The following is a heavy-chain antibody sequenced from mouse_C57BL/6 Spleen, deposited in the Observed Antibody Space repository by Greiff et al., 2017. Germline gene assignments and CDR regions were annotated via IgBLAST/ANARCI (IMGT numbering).Heavy chain of an antibody. V-gene: IGHV1-4*01. J-gene: IGHJ4*01. D-gene: IGHD2-2*01. CDR3: APYGYDYAMDY. Sequence: VQLQESGAELARPGASVKMSCKASGYTFTSYTMHWVKQRPGQGLEWIGYINPSSGYTKYNQKFKDKATLTADKSSSTAYMQLSSLTSEDSAVYYCAPYGYDYAMDYWGQGTSVTVSS. CDR2: INPSSGYT. CDR1: GYTFTSYT.